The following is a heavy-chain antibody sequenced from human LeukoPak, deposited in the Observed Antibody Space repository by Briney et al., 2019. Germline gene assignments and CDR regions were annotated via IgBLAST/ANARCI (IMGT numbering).Heavy chain of an antibody. J-gene: IGHJ4*02. V-gene: IGHV3-33*06. D-gene: IGHD4-23*01. CDR1: GFTFSSYG. CDR3: AKDSLAGGNHFDY. CDR2: IWYAGSNK. Sequence: GGSLRLSCAASGFTFSSYGMHWVRQAPGKGLEWVAVIWYAGSNKYYADSVKGRFTISRDNSKNTLYLQMNSLRAEDTAVYYCAKDSLAGGNHFDYWGQGTLVTVSS.